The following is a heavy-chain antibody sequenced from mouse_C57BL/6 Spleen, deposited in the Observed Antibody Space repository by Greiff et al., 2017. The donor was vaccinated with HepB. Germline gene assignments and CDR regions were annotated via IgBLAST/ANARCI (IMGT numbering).Heavy chain of an antibody. CDR1: GFTFTDYY. CDR3: ARYVYEYGLEDY. V-gene: IGHV7-3*01. D-gene: IGHD2-4*01. CDR2: IRNKANGYTT. Sequence: EVKLQESGGGLVQPGGSLSLSCAASGFTFTDYYMSWVRQPPGKALEWLGFIRNKANGYTTEYSASVKGRFTISRDNSQSILYLQMNALRAEDSATYYGARYVYEYGLEDYWGQGTSVTVSS. J-gene: IGHJ4*01.